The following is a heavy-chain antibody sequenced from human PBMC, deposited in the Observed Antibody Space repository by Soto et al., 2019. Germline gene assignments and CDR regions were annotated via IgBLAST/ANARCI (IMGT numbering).Heavy chain of an antibody. CDR1: GGYISGYY. V-gene: IGHV4-59*01. J-gene: IGHJ4*01. D-gene: IGHD6-19*01. Sequence: PSETLSLTCSVSGGYISGYYWSWIRQSPGKGLEWLGYVYYTGSTNYSPSLRSRVSISVDTSKNEFSLRLSSVTAADTAVYFCARSVAVPGAHIDYWGQGTQVTVSS. CDR3: ARSVAVPGAHIDY. CDR2: VYYTGST.